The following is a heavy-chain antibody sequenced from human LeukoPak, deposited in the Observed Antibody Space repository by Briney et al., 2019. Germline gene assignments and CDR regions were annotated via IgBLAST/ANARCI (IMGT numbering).Heavy chain of an antibody. D-gene: IGHD3-10*01. CDR1: GGSISSSSYY. CDR2: IYTSGST. CDR3: ARDSSMIRGAPLTTI. J-gene: IGHJ4*02. V-gene: IGHV4-61*02. Sequence: SETLSLTCTVSGGSISSSSYYWGWIRQPAGKGLEWIGRIYTSGSTNYNPSLKSRVTISVDTSKNQFSLKLSSVTAADTAVYYCARDSSMIRGAPLTTIWGQGTLITVSS.